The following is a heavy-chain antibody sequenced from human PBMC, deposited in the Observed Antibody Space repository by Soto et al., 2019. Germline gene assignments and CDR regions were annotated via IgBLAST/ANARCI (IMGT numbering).Heavy chain of an antibody. J-gene: IGHJ6*02. CDR3: ATGVSPLSAYHCCMDF. D-gene: IGHD2-8*01. V-gene: IGHV5-51*01. Sequence: GESLKISCKGSGYSFTSYWIGWVRQMPGKGLEWMGIIYPGDSDTRYSPSFQGQVTISADKSISTAYLLWSSLKASDTAMYYCATGVSPLSAYHCCMDFCDQATTVTVSS. CDR2: IYPGDSDT. CDR1: GYSFTSYW.